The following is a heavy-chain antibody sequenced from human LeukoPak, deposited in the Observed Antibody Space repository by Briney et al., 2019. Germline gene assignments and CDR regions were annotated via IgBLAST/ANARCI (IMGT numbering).Heavy chain of an antibody. CDR1: GFTFSSYA. V-gene: IGHV3-30-3*01. CDR3: ARGGRLVRGVIRSPPYDY. D-gene: IGHD3-10*01. CDR2: ISYDGSNK. Sequence: GRSLRLSCAASGFTFSSYAMHWVRQAPGKGLEWVAVISYDGSNKYYADSVKGRFTISRDNSKNTLYLQMNRLRAEDTAVYYCARGGRLVRGVIRSPPYDYWGQGTLVTVSS. J-gene: IGHJ4*02.